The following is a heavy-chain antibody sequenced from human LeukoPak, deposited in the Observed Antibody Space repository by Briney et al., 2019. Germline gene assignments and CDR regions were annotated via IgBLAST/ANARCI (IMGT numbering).Heavy chain of an antibody. CDR2: INHSGST. CDR3: ARPLTRGAMVPAFDY. J-gene: IGHJ4*02. D-gene: IGHD4/OR15-4a*01. CDR1: GGSISSSNW. Sequence: PSETLSLTCAVSGGSISSSNWWSWVRQPPGKGLEWIGEINHSGSTNYNPSLKSRVTISVDTSKNQFSLKLSSVTAADTAVYYCARPLTRGAMVPAFDYWGQGTLVTVSS. V-gene: IGHV4-4*02.